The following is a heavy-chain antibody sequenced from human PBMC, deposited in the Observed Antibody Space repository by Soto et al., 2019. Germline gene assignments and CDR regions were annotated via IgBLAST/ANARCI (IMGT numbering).Heavy chain of an antibody. V-gene: IGHV1-69*13. J-gene: IGHJ5*02. CDR2: IIPIFGTA. CDR3: ARDRGYRITMIVPPWFDP. D-gene: IGHD3-22*01. CDR1: GGTFSSYA. Sequence: SVKVSCKASGGTFSSYAISWVRQAPGQGLEWMGGIIPIFGTANYAQKFQGRVTITADESTSTAYMELSSLRSEDTAVYYCARDRGYRITMIVPPWFDPWGQGTLVIVSS.